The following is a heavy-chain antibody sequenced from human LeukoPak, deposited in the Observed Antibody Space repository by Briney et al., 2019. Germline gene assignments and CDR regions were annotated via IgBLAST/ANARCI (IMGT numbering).Heavy chain of an antibody. CDR1: GFTLSNYW. V-gene: IGHV3-7*01. D-gene: IGHD1-26*01. CDR2: IKQDGSEK. Sequence: GGSLRLSCAASGFTLSNYWMGWVRRAPGKGLEWVANIKQDGSEKYYVDSVKGRFTISRDNAKNSLYLQMNSLRAEDTAVYYCARAGGAYYGIAFDIWGQGTMVTVSS. J-gene: IGHJ3*02. CDR3: ARAGGAYYGIAFDI.